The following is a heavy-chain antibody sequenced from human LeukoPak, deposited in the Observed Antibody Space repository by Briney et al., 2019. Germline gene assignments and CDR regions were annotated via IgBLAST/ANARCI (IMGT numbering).Heavy chain of an antibody. CDR3: ARYTSWQYYFDY. CDR2: IYGSGYT. V-gene: IGHV4-59*08. Sequence: TSETLSLTCTVSGGSISGWYWSWIRQPPGKGLEWIGNIYGSGYTNYNPSLKSRVTMSIDTSKNHFSLKLTSVTAADTAVYYCARYTSWQYYFDYWGQGTLVTVSS. CDR1: GGSISGWY. J-gene: IGHJ4*02. D-gene: IGHD6-13*01.